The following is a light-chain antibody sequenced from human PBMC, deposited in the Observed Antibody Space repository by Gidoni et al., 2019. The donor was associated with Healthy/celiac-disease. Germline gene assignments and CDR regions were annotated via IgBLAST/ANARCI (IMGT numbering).Light chain of an antibody. CDR2: RNN. J-gene: IGLJ2*01. CDR3: AAWDDSLRLV. CDR1: SSNIGSNY. V-gene: IGLV1-47*01. Sequence: QSVLTQPPSASGTPGQRVPISCSGSSSNIGSNYVYWYQQLPGTAPKLRIYRNNQRPSGVPDRFSGSKSGTSASLAISGLRSEDEADYYCAAWDDSLRLVFDGGTKLTVL.